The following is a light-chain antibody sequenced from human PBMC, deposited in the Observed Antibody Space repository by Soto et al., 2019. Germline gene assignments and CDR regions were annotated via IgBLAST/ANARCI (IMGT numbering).Light chain of an antibody. Sequence: QSVLTQPASLSAPPGEKVTISCSGRGSNIGRNYVSWYRQFPGTAPQLLIYDDSKRHSGVPDRLSGSRYGTSASLAIAGLQPGDEAVYYCGTWAESLGARVFGGGTKLTVL. V-gene: IGLV1-51*01. J-gene: IGLJ3*02. CDR3: GTWAESLGARV. CDR2: DDS. CDR1: GSNIGRNY.